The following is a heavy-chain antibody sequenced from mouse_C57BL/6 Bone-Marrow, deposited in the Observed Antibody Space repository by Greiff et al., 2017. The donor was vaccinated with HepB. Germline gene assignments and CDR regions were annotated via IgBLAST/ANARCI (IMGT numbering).Heavy chain of an antibody. Sequence: DVQLVESGGGLVKPGGSLKLSCAASGFTFSSYAMSWVRQTPEKRLEWVATISDGGSYTYYPDNVKGRFTISRDNAKNNLYLQMSHLKSEDTAMYYCARVITTVVEAMDYWGQGTSVTVSS. D-gene: IGHD1-1*01. CDR3: ARVITTVVEAMDY. J-gene: IGHJ4*01. CDR1: GFTFSSYA. CDR2: ISDGGSYT. V-gene: IGHV5-4*01.